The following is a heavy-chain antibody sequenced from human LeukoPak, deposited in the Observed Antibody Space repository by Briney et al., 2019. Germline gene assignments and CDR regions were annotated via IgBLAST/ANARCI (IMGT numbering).Heavy chain of an antibody. V-gene: IGHV1-46*01. CDR1: GYTFTSYY. D-gene: IGHD4-17*01. CDR3: ARDVDGDYEFDY. Sequence: ASVKVSCKASGYTFTSYYMHWVRQAPGQGLEWMGIINPSGGSTSYARKFQGRVTMTRDTSTRTVYMELSSLRSEDTAVYYCARDVDGDYEFDYWGQGTLVTVSS. CDR2: INPSGGST. J-gene: IGHJ4*02.